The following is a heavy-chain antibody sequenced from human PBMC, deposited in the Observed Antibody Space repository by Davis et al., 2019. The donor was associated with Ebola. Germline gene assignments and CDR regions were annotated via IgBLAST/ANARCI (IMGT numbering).Heavy chain of an antibody. CDR2: IWYDGSNK. CDR1: GFTFSSYG. CDR3: ARERSSQKKWFDP. Sequence: GGSLRLSCAASGFTFSSYGMHWVRQAPGKGLEWVAVIWYDGSNKYYADSVKGRFTISRDNSKNTLYLQMNSLRAEDTAVYYCARERSSQKKWFDPWGQGTLVTVSS. J-gene: IGHJ5*02. V-gene: IGHV3-33*01.